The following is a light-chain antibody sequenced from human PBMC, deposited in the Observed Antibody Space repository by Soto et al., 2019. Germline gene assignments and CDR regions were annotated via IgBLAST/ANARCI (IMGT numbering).Light chain of an antibody. CDR1: QSVSSN. CDR3: QQYNDWPLT. V-gene: IGKV3-15*01. CDR2: GAF. J-gene: IGKJ1*01. Sequence: EIVMTQSPVTLSVSPGERANLSCRASQSVSSNLAWYQQKPGQAPSLLIYGAFTRATGIPARFSGTGSGTECTLTISSLQSEDFALYYCQQYNDWPLTFGQGTKVDI.